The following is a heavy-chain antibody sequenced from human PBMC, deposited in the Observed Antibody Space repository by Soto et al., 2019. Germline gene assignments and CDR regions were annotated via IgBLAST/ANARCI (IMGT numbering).Heavy chain of an antibody. D-gene: IGHD6-19*01. CDR2: INPIFGRA. Sequence: SVKVSCKASGYTFTSYFMHWVRQAPGQGLEWMGGINPIFGRANYAQKFQGRVTITTDESTSTAYMELSSLRSEDTAVYYCARFSSGWYFGGPGYYFDYWGQGTLVTVS. CDR3: ARFSSGWYFGGPGYYFDY. J-gene: IGHJ4*02. CDR1: GYTFTSYF. V-gene: IGHV1-69*05.